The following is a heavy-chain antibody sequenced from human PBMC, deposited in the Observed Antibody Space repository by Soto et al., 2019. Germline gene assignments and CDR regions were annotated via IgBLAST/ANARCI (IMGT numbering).Heavy chain of an antibody. V-gene: IGHV3-21*01. D-gene: IGHD6-6*01. J-gene: IGHJ6*02. CDR1: GFTFSSYS. CDR2: ISSSSSYI. Sequence: PVGSLRLSCSASGFTFSSYSMNWVRQAPGKGLEWVSSISSSSSYIYYADSVKGRFTISRDNAKNSLYLQMNSLRAEDTAVYYCSRIRRGRLASSPNVSYYYYGMDVWGQGTTVTVSS. CDR3: SRIRRGRLASSPNVSYYYYGMDV.